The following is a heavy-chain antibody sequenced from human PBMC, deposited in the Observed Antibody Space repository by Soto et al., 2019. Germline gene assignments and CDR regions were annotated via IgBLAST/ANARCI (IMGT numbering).Heavy chain of an antibody. J-gene: IGHJ4*02. Sequence: QVQLQQWGAGLLKPSETLSLTCAVYGGSFSGYYWSWIRQPPGKGLEWIGEINHSGSTNYSPSLKSRVTISVDTSKNQFSLKLSSVTAADTAVYYCARGYRAPFDYWGQGTLVTVSS. CDR2: INHSGST. CDR3: ARGYRAPFDY. CDR1: GGSFSGYY. V-gene: IGHV4-34*01.